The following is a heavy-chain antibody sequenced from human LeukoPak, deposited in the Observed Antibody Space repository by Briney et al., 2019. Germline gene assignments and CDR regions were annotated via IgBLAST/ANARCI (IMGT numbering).Heavy chain of an antibody. Sequence: SETLSLTCTVSGGSISSGDYYWSWIRQPPGKGLGWIGYIYYSGSTYYNPSLKSRVTISVDTSKNQFSLKLSSVTAADTAVYYCASAHSHFGVVGAFDIWGQGTMVTVSS. CDR1: GGSISSGDYY. CDR3: ASAHSHFGVVGAFDI. D-gene: IGHD3-3*01. CDR2: IYYSGST. J-gene: IGHJ3*02. V-gene: IGHV4-30-4*08.